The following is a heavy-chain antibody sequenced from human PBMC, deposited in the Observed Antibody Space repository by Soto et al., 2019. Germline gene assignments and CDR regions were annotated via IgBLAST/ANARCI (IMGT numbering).Heavy chain of an antibody. V-gene: IGHV4-59*01. Sequence: SETLSLTCTVSGGAISSYYWSWIRQPPGKGLEWIGYIYYSGITNYNPSLKSRVTISVDTSKNQFSLKLSSVTAADTAVYYCARYKSNYYYGMDVWGQGTTVTVSS. CDR2: IYYSGIT. CDR1: GGAISSYY. J-gene: IGHJ6*02. D-gene: IGHD1-20*01. CDR3: ARYKSNYYYGMDV.